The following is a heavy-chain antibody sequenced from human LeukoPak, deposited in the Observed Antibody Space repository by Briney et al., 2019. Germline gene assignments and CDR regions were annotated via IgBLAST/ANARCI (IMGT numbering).Heavy chain of an antibody. D-gene: IGHD2-21*01. V-gene: IGHV1-3*01. CDR3: ARDDCGDTCYPGGF. CDR2: INAGNGHT. Sequence: APVKVSCKASGYTFTKYVVHWVRQAPGQRPEWMGWINAGNGHTQYSPNFQGRVTITRDTSASTAYMELSSLTSEDTALYYCARDDCGDTCYPGGFWGQGTLVTVSS. CDR1: GYTFTKYV. J-gene: IGHJ4*02.